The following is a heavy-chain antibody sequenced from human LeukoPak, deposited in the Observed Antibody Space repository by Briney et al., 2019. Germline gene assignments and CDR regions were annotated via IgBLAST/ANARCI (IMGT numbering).Heavy chain of an antibody. CDR3: ARFPPLGIAVAGTGY. J-gene: IGHJ4*02. V-gene: IGHV3-48*01. D-gene: IGHD6-19*01. Sequence: PGGSLRLSCAASGFTFSSYSMNWVRQAPGKGLEWVSYISSSSSTIYYADSVKGRFTISRDNAKNSLYLQMNSLRAEDTAVYYCARFPPLGIAVAGTGYWGQGTLVTVSS. CDR1: GFTFSSYS. CDR2: ISSSSSTI.